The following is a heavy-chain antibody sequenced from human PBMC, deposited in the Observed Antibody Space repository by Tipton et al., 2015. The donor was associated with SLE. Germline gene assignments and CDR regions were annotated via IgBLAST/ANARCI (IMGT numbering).Heavy chain of an antibody. J-gene: IGHJ5*02. V-gene: IGHV4-39*07. Sequence: TLSLTCTVSGGSISSSSYYWGWIRQPPGKGLEWIGSICHSGTAYYNPSLKSRVTISVDTSKNQISLKLSSVTAADTAVYYCARYPESNYHWFGPWGQGALVTVSS. CDR1: GGSISSSSYY. D-gene: IGHD4-11*01. CDR2: ICHSGTA. CDR3: ARYPESNYHWFGP.